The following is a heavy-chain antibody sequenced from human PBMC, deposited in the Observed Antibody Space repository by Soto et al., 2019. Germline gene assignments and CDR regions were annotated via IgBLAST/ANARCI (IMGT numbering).Heavy chain of an antibody. CDR3: AKDTVGGYSFWSGYYSDGLDV. Sequence: EVKLLESGGGLARPGGSLRLSCVGSGFTFDSYAISWVRQAPGERLQWIAAISGSADGTDYAHSVRGRFTISRDKAKKTVHLQMDSLRVEDTAVYFCAKDTVGGYSFWSGYYSDGLDVWGQGTLVSVS. CDR2: ISGSADGT. J-gene: IGHJ3*01. CDR1: GFTFDSYA. V-gene: IGHV3-23*01. D-gene: IGHD3-3*01.